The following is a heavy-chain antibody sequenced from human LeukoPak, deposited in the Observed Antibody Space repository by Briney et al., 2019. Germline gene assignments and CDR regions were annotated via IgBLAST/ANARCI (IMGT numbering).Heavy chain of an antibody. CDR2: ITSSGTAI. CDR1: GFTFSSYN. J-gene: IGHJ4*02. CDR3: ARVRGAWYFDS. D-gene: IGHD4/OR15-4a*01. Sequence: GGSLRLSCAASGFTFSSYNMNWVRQPPGKGLEWVSYITSSGTAIYYADSVNGRFTIPRDNAKPSLYLHMNSPRDEAPAVYYCARVRGAWYFDSWGQGTLVTVSS. V-gene: IGHV3-48*02.